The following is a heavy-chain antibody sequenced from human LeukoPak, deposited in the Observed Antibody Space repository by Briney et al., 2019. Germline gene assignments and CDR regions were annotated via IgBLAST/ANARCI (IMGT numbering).Heavy chain of an antibody. D-gene: IGHD1-26*01. CDR3: AREGLIVGATKGLDY. J-gene: IGHJ4*02. Sequence: GRSLRLSCAASGFTFGNYWMHWVRQAPGKGLVWVSRIKSDGSNTIYADSVKGRFTISRDNAKNTLYLQMNSLRAEDTAVYYCAREGLIVGATKGLDYWGQGTLLTVSS. CDR2: IKSDGSNT. V-gene: IGHV3-74*01. CDR1: GFTFGNYW.